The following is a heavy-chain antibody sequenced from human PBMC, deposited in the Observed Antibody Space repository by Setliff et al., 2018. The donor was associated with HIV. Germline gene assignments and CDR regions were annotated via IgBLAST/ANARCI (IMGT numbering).Heavy chain of an antibody. CDR1: GGTFNTYG. CDR3: ARDTRHDYGDYNFDY. V-gene: IGHV1-69*10. CDR2: IIPIAGVT. Sequence: SVKVSCKTSGGTFNTYGMHWVRQAPGQGLEWLGGIIPIAGVTTYAQKFKDRVTITADESTSTAYMELRSLRSDDTAVYYCARDTRHDYGDYNFDYWGQGTLVTVSS. J-gene: IGHJ4*02. D-gene: IGHD4-17*01.